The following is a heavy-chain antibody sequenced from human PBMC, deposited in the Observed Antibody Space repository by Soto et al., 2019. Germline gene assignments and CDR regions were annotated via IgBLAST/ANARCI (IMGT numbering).Heavy chain of an antibody. D-gene: IGHD3-10*01. J-gene: IGHJ6*02. CDR1: GGSISSSNW. Sequence: SETLSLTCAVSGGSISSSNWWSCVRQPPGQGLEWIGEIYHSGSNNYNPSLKSRVTISVDKSKNQSSLKLSSVTAADTAVYYCARGAYYYGSGSPLYYYYGMDVWGQGTTVTVSS. CDR3: ARGAYYYGSGSPLYYYYGMDV. V-gene: IGHV4-4*02. CDR2: IYHSGSN.